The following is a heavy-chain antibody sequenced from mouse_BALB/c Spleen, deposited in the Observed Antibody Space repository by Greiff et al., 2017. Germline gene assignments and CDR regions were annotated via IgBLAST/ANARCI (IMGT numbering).Heavy chain of an antibody. J-gene: IGHJ2*01. Sequence: EVQGVESGPGLVKPSQSLSLTCTVTGYSITSDYAWNWIRQFPGNKLEWMGYISYSGSTSYNPSLKSRISITRDTSKNQFFLQLNSVTTEDTATYYCARGLRGLYYFDYWGQGTTLTVSS. CDR1: GYSITSDYA. CDR2: ISYSGST. CDR3: ARGLRGLYYFDY. V-gene: IGHV3-2*02. D-gene: IGHD6-5*01.